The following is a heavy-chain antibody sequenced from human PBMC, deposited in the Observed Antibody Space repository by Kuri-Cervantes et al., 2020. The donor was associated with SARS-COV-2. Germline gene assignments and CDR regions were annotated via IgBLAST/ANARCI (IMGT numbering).Heavy chain of an antibody. CDR2: IYYSGST. CDR3: ARHPTFASSTTLPNWWFDP. J-gene: IGHJ5*02. CDR1: GGSISSSSYY. D-gene: IGHD2-2*01. V-gene: IGHV4-39*01. Sequence: SETLSLTCTVSGGSISSSSYYWGWIRQPPGKGLEWIGSIYYSGSTYYNPSLKSRVTISVDTSKNQFSLKLSSVTAADTAVYYCARHPTFASSTTLPNWWFDPWGQGTLVTVSS.